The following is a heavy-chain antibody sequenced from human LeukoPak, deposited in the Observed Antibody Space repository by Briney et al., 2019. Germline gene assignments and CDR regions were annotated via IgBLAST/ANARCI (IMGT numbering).Heavy chain of an antibody. CDR3: ARQERGNYDLLTGYFDY. V-gene: IGHV5-10-1*01. J-gene: IGHJ4*02. CDR1: GYSFTSYW. Sequence: GESLKISCKGSGYSFTSYWINWVRQMPGKGLEWMGRIDPSDSSTNYSPSFQGHVTFSTDKSISSAFLQWSTLMASDTAMYYCARQERGNYDLLTGYFDYWGQGALVTVAS. D-gene: IGHD3-9*01. CDR2: IDPSDSST.